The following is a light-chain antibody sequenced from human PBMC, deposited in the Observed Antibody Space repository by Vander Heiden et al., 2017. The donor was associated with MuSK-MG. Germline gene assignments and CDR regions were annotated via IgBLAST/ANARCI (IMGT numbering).Light chain of an antibody. V-gene: IGKV4-1*01. Sequence: DIVMTQSPESLAVSLGERATINRKSSQSVLYSFNNENYLAWYQQKPGQPPKLLIYWASTRESGVPDRFSGSGSGTDFTLAINSLQAEDVAVNYCQQYDSSPQTFGQGTKVEIK. CDR3: QQYDSSPQT. J-gene: IGKJ1*01. CDR1: QSVLYSFNNENY. CDR2: WAS.